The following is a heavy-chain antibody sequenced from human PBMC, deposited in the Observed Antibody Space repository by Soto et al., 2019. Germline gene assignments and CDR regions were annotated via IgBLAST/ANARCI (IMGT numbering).Heavy chain of an antibody. CDR1: GFTFSSYA. V-gene: IGHV3-23*01. D-gene: IGHD6-6*01. CDR3: AKDKPSIAAPHYYYGMDV. J-gene: IGHJ6*02. Sequence: GGSLRLSCAASGFTFSSYAMSWVRQAPGKGLEWVSAISGSGGSTYYADSVKGRFTISRDNSKNTLYLQMNSLRAEDTAVYYCAKDKPSIAAPHYYYGMDVWGQGTTVTVSS. CDR2: ISGSGGST.